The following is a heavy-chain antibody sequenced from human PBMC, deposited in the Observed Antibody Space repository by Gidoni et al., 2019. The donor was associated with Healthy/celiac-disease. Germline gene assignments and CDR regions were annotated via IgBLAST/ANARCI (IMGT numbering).Heavy chain of an antibody. CDR1: GYTFTSYG. V-gene: IGHV1-18*04. CDR3: ARNRGYVWGSYRDY. CDR2: ISAYNGNT. J-gene: IGHJ4*02. D-gene: IGHD3-16*02. Sequence: QVQLVQSGAEVKKPGASVKVSCKASGYTFTSYGISWVRQAPGKGLEWMGWISAYNGNTKYAQELQGRGTMTTDTSTSTAYMELRSLRSDDTAVYYCARNRGYVWGSYRDYWGQGTLVTVSS.